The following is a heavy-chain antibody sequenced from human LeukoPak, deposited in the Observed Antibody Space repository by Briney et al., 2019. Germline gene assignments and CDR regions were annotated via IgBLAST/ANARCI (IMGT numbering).Heavy chain of an antibody. CDR2: ISSSSRYI. J-gene: IGHJ4*02. V-gene: IGHV3-21*01. CDR3: AREDYGDSSFDY. Sequence: KAGGSLRLSCAASGFIFSNYSMNWVRQAPGKGLEWVSSISSSSRYIYFADSVKGRVTISRDNAQNSLYLQLNSLRAEDTAVYYRAREDYGDSSFDYWGQGTLVTVSS. D-gene: IGHD4-17*01. CDR1: GFIFSNYS.